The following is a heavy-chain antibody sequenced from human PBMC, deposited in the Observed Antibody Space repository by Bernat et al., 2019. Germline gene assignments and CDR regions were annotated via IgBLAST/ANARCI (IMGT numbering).Heavy chain of an antibody. CDR1: GYTFTSYG. D-gene: IGHD3-10*01. CDR2: ISAYNGNT. CDR3: ARENSIQYYGHGGRVFDP. J-gene: IGHJ5*02. Sequence: QVQLVQSGAEVKKPGASVKVSCKASGYTFTSYGISWVRQAPGQGLEWMGWISAYNGNTNYAQKLQGRVTMTTDTSTSTAYMELRSLRSDDTAVYYCARENSIQYYGHGGRVFDPWGQGTLVTVSS. V-gene: IGHV1-18*01.